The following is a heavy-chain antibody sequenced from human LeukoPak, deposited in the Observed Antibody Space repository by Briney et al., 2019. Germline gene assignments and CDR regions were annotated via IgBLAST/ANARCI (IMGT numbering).Heavy chain of an antibody. CDR2: IYYNGRT. J-gene: IGHJ4*02. V-gene: IGHV4-39*07. Sequence: KSSETLSLTCTVSGDSTSSSNYYWGWIRQPPGKGLEWIGSIYYNGRTYYNPSLQSRVTISLDTSKNQFSLKLSSVSAADTAVYFCASLPRGLVGATANWGQGTLVTVSS. D-gene: IGHD1-26*01. CDR3: ASLPRGLVGATAN. CDR1: GDSTSSSNYY.